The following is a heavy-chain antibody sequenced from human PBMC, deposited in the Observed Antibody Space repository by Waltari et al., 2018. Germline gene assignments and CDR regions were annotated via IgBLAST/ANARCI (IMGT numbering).Heavy chain of an antibody. CDR1: GGSISSGDYY. Sequence: QVQLQESGPGLVKPSQTLSLTCTVSGGSISSGDYYWSWISQPPGKGLEWIGYIYYSGSTYYNPSLKSRVTISVDTSKNQFSLKLSSVTAADTAVYYCARIRRVVPAAIKGFDDYWGQGTLVTVSS. V-gene: IGHV4-30-4*08. CDR3: ARIRRVVPAAIKGFDDY. J-gene: IGHJ4*02. CDR2: IYYSGST. D-gene: IGHD2-2*01.